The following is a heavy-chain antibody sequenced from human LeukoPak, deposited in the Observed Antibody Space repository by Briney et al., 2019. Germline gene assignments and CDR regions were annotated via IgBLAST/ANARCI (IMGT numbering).Heavy chain of an antibody. CDR2: ISYDGSNK. J-gene: IGHJ4*02. V-gene: IGHV3-30-3*01. Sequence: PGGSLRLSCAASGFTFSSYAMHWVRQAPGKGLEWVAVISYDGSNKYYADSVKGRFTISRDNSKNTLYLQINSLRAEDTAVYYCARDYYGSGSYLDYWGQGTLVTVSS. D-gene: IGHD3-10*01. CDR1: GFTFSSYA. CDR3: ARDYYGSGSYLDY.